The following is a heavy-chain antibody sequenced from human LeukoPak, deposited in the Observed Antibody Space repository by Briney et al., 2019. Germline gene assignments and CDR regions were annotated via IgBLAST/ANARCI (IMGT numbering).Heavy chain of an antibody. CDR1: GFTVSSYW. V-gene: IGHV3-7*01. Sequence: GESLRLSCAASGFTVSSYWMGWVRQAPGKGLEWVANIKQDGSEKYYVDSVKGRFTISRDNAKNSLYLQMNSLRAEDTAVYYCARELGYYGAASYYQVVFDIRGQGTMVTGSS. J-gene: IGHJ3*02. D-gene: IGHD3-10*01. CDR3: ARELGYYGAASYYQVVFDI. CDR2: IKQDGSEK.